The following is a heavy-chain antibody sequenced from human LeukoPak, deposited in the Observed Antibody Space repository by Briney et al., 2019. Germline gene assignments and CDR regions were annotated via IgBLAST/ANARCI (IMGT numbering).Heavy chain of an antibody. CDR2: ISSSSSYI. CDR3: ARSTGMGFSNY. V-gene: IGHV3-21*01. D-gene: IGHD1-20*01. Sequence: GGSLRLSYAASGFTFSSYSMNWVRQAPGKGLEWVSSISSSSSYIYYADSVKGRFTISRDNAKNSLYLQMNSLRAEDTAVYYCARSTGMGFSNYWGQGTLVTVSS. CDR1: GFTFSSYS. J-gene: IGHJ4*02.